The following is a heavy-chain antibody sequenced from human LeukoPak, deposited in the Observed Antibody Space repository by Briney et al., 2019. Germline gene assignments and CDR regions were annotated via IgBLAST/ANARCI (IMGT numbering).Heavy chain of an antibody. CDR3: ARDSFVSSPYYGMDV. V-gene: IGHV3-21*01. J-gene: IGHJ6*02. CDR1: LFTLSSDS. D-gene: IGHD3-16*01. Sequence: GGSLRLSRAASLFTLSSDSMNCVRPALGRGVGWVSPICSSSSYIYYAESVKCRFTISRDNAKNSLYLQMNSLRAEDTAVYYCARDSFVSSPYYGMDVWGQGTTVTVSS. CDR2: ICSSSSYI.